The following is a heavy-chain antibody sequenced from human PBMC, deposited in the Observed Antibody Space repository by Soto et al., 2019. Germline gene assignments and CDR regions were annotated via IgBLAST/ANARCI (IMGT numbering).Heavy chain of an antibody. CDR2: ISGSGGST. Sequence: EVQLLESGGGLVQPGGSLRLSCAASGFTFSSYAMSWVRQAPGKGLEWVSAISGSGGSTYYADSVKGRFTISRDNSKNTLYLHMNSLRAEDMAVYYCAKDLKRILTGPYYLDYWAQGTLVTVSS. CDR3: AKDLKRILTGPYYLDY. J-gene: IGHJ4*02. V-gene: IGHV3-23*01. CDR1: GFTFSSYA. D-gene: IGHD3-9*01.